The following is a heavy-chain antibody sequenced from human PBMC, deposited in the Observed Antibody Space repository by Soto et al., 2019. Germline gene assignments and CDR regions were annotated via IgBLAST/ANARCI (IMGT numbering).Heavy chain of an antibody. D-gene: IGHD3-16*01. CDR2: IYSGGST. CDR1: GFTVSSNY. J-gene: IGHJ6*02. CDR3: AREGFRGVMSYYGMDV. Sequence: PGGSLRLSCAASGFTVSSNYMSWVRQAPGKGLEWVSVIYSGGSTYYVDSVKGRFTISRDNAKNSLYLQMNSLRAEDTALYYCAREGFRGVMSYYGMDVWGQGTTVTVSS. V-gene: IGHV3-53*01.